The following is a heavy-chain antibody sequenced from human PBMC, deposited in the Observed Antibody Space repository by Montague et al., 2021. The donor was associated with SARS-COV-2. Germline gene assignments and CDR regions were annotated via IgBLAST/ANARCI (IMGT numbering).Heavy chain of an antibody. V-gene: IGHV4-34*01. CDR2: INHSGST. D-gene: IGHD3-10*01. CDR3: ARVRYYGSGTSLGMDV. Sequence: SETLSLTCAVYGGSFSGYYWSWTRQPPGKGLEWNGEINHSGSTNYNPSLKSRVTIKVETSKNQFSLKLSSVTDADTAGYYCARVRYYGSGTSLGMDVWGQGTTVTVSS. J-gene: IGHJ6*02. CDR1: GGSFSGYY.